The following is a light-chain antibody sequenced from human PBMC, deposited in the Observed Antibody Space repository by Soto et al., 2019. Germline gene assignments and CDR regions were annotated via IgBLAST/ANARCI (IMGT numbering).Light chain of an antibody. CDR3: QQYGSSRGT. CDR2: GAS. CDR1: QSVSSSY. V-gene: IGKV3-20*01. Sequence: EIVFTQSPFTLSLSPGERATLSCMASQSVSSSYLAWYQQKPGQAPRLLIYGASSRATGIPDRFSGSGSGTDFTLTISRLEPEDFAVYYCQQYGSSRGTFGQGTKVDIK. J-gene: IGKJ1*01.